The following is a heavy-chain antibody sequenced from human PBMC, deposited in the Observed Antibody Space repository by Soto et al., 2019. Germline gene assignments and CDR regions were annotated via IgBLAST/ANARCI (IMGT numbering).Heavy chain of an antibody. Sequence: QVQLVQSGAEVKKPGSSVKVSCKASGGTFSSYTISWVRQAPGLGLEWMGRIIPMLGIANYAQKFQGRVTLTADKSTSTAYMELSSLRSEDRAVYYCARGAWFGENYGMDVWGQGPTVTVSS. D-gene: IGHD3-10*01. V-gene: IGHV1-69*02. CDR3: ARGAWFGENYGMDV. CDR1: GGTFSSYT. CDR2: IIPMLGIA. J-gene: IGHJ6*02.